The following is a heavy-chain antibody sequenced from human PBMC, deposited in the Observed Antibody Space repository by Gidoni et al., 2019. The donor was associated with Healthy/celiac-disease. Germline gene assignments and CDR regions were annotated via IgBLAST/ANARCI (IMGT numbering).Heavy chain of an antibody. D-gene: IGHD2-15*01. CDR2: FDPEDGET. CDR1: GYTLTDLS. CDR3: AIARDCSGGSCYSGGYFDY. J-gene: IGHJ4*02. V-gene: IGHV1-24*01. Sequence: QVQLVQSGAEVKKPGASVTVSGKVSGYTLTDLSMHWVRQAPGKGLEWMGGFDPEDGETIYAQKFQGRVTMTEDTSTDTAYMELSSLRSEDTAVYYCAIARDCSGGSCYSGGYFDYWGQGTLVTVSS.